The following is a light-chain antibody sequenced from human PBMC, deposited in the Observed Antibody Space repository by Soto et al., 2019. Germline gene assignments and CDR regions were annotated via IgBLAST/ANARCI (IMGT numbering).Light chain of an antibody. CDR3: QQFNRYPP. V-gene: IGKV1-13*02. J-gene: IGKJ1*01. CDR1: QGISSA. Sequence: AIQLTQSPSSLSASVGDRVTITCRASQGISSALAWYQQKPGKAPKLLIYDASSLESGVPSRFSGSGSGTDFTLTISSLQPEAFANYYCQQFNRYPPFGQGTKVEIK. CDR2: DAS.